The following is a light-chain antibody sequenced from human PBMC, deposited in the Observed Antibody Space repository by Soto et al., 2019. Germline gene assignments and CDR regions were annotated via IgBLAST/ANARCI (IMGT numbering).Light chain of an antibody. J-gene: IGLJ7*01. V-gene: IGLV2-11*01. CDR3: SSYAGSTRYV. Sequence: QSALTQPRSVSGSPGQSVTISCTGTSSYVGCYYYVAWYQQHPGKAPKVRIYNGSERPSGVSDRFSGSKSGNTASLTISGLQAEDEADYYCSSYAGSTRYVFGTGTQLTVL. CDR1: SSYVGCYYY. CDR2: NGS.